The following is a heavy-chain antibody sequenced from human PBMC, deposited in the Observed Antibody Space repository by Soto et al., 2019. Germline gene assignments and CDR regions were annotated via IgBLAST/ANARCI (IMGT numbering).Heavy chain of an antibody. V-gene: IGHV3-23*01. Sequence: EVQLLESGGGLVQPGGSLRLSCTASGFTFSNYAMSWVRQAPDKGLEWVSAISGRGGSTYYADSVKGRFTISRDNSKNSLYLQMNSLRAEDTAVYYCARVKWFYGMDVWGQGTTVTVSS. CDR3: ARVKWFYGMDV. D-gene: IGHD2-8*01. CDR1: GFTFSNYA. CDR2: ISGRGGST. J-gene: IGHJ6*02.